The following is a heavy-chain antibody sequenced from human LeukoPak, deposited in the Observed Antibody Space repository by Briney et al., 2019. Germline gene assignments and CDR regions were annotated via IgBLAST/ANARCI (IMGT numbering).Heavy chain of an antibody. CDR3: ATTPYETYYYDSSGYRTHDY. CDR2: ISSSSSYI. V-gene: IGHV3-21*01. J-gene: IGHJ4*02. CDR1: GFTFSSHT. D-gene: IGHD3-22*01. Sequence: GGSLRLSCAASGFTFSSHTMNWVRQAPGKGLEWVSSISSSSSYIYYADSVKGRFTISRDNAKNSLYLQMNSLRAEDTAVYYCATTPYETYYYDSSGYRTHDYWGQGTLVTVSS.